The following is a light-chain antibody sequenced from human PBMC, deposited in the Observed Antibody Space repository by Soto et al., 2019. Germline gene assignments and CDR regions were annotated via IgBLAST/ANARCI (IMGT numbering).Light chain of an antibody. CDR3: SSYAGSTDVV. V-gene: IGLV2-8*01. CDR2: EVS. Sequence: QSVLTQPPSASGSPGQSVTISCTGTSSDVGGYNYVSWYQQHPGKAPKLMIYEVSKRPSGVPDRFSGSKSGNTASLTVSGLQAEDEADYYCSSYAGSTDVVFGGGTQLTVL. J-gene: IGLJ2*01. CDR1: SSDVGGYNY.